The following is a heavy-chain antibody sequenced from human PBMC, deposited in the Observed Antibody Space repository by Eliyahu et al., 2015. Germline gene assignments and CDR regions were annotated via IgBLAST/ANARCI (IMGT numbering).Heavy chain of an antibody. CDR3: ARRHTAEPFDI. D-gene: IGHD2-21*02. J-gene: IGHJ3*02. V-gene: IGHV4-39*01. CDR1: GGSIAGQTYY. Sequence: QLQLRESGPGLLRPSQTLSLTCSVXGGSIAGQTYYWGWIRQPPGGEFEWIASISSGGSTYYNPSLERRVTISIDTSRRGFSLRLNSVTAADTAVYYCARRHTAEPFDIWGPGTMVTVS. CDR2: ISSGGST.